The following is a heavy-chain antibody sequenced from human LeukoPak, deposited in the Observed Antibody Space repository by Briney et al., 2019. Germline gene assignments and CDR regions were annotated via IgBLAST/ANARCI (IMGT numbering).Heavy chain of an antibody. CDR3: AHVGGDDYFVH. D-gene: IGHD2-21*02. J-gene: IGHJ4*02. CDR2: IYSNVDK. V-gene: IGHV2-5*01. CDR1: GFSLGATGVG. Sequence: SGPTLVKPTQTLTLTCTFSGFSLGATGVGVGWIRQPPGEALEWLALIYSNVDKRYSPSLKSRLTITKDISKNQVVLTMTNMDPVDTATYYCAHVGGDDYFVHWGQGTLVTVSS.